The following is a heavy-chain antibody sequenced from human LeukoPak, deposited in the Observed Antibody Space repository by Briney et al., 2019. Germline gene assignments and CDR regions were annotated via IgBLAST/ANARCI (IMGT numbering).Heavy chain of an antibody. V-gene: IGHV3-23*01. CDR2: ISGSGGST. J-gene: IGHJ4*02. Sequence: GGSLRLSCAASGFTFSSYAMSWVRQASGKGLEWVSAISGSGGSTYYADSVKGRFTISRDNSKNTLYLQMNSLRAEDTAVYYCAKHRAYSSGWYYYFDYWGQGTLVTVSS. CDR1: GFTFSSYA. D-gene: IGHD6-19*01. CDR3: AKHRAYSSGWYYYFDY.